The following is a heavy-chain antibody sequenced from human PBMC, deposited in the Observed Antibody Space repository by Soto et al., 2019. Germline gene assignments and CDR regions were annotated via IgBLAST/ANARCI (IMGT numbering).Heavy chain of an antibody. J-gene: IGHJ6*02. CDR2: ISAYNGNT. V-gene: IGHV1-18*01. CDR1: GYTFTSYG. CDR3: ARDGRGSGSYRPYYYGMDV. Sequence: GASVKVSCKASGYTFTSYGISWVRQAPGQGLEWMGWISAYNGNTNYAQKLQGRVTMTTDTSTSTAYMELRSLRSDDTAVYYCARDGRGSGSYRPYYYGMDVWGQGTTVTVSS. D-gene: IGHD3-10*01.